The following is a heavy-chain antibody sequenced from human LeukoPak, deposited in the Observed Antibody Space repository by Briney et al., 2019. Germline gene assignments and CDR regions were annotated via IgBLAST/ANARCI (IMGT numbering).Heavy chain of an antibody. D-gene: IGHD3-22*01. V-gene: IGHV3-72*01. CDR2: TRNKAKSYTT. CDR3: ARVSSYDSSGYYPDVGYYYGMDV. CDR1: GFTFSSYA. Sequence: PGGSLRLSCAASGFTFSSYAMRWVRQAPGKGLEWVGRTRNKAKSYTTEYAASVKGRFTISRDDSKNSLYLQMSSLKTEDTAVYYCARVSSYDSSGYYPDVGYYYGMDVWGQGTTVTVSS. J-gene: IGHJ6*02.